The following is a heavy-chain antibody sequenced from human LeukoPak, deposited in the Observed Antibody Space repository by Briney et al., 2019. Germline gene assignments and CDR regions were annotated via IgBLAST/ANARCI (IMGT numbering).Heavy chain of an antibody. CDR2: IYYSGST. Sequence: PETLSLTCTVSGGSISSSSYYWGWIRQPPGKGLEWMGSIYYSGSTYYNRSLKSRVTISVDTSKNQFSLKLSSVTAADTAVYYCASTALGYCSSTSCFTPHYFDYWGQGTLVTVSS. J-gene: IGHJ4*02. CDR3: ASTALGYCSSTSCFTPHYFDY. CDR1: GGSISSSSYY. V-gene: IGHV4-39*01. D-gene: IGHD2-2*01.